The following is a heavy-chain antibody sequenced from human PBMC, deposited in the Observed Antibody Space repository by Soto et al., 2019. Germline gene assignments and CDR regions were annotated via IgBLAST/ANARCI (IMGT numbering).Heavy chain of an antibody. CDR3: ARTLAARFDY. CDR2: ITNSGSTK. CDR1: GFPFRTYY. Sequence: VGSLRLSVAASGFPFRTYYMSWIRQAPGEGLEWVSHITNSGSTKYYADSVKGRFTISRDNAKNSLFLQMNSLRAEDTAVYYCARTLAARFDYWGQGTPVTVSS. V-gene: IGHV3-11*01. J-gene: IGHJ4*02. D-gene: IGHD6-6*01.